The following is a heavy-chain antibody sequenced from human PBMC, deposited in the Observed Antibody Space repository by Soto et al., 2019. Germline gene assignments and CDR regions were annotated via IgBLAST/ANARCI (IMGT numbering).Heavy chain of an antibody. CDR2: IIPIFGTA. V-gene: IGHV1-69*06. Sequence: SVKVSCKASGGTFSSYAISWVRQAPGQGLEWMGGIIPIFGTANYAQKFQGRVTITADKSTSTAYMELSSLRSEDTAVYYCARGLQAVADYFDYWGQGTLVTVSS. J-gene: IGHJ4*02. D-gene: IGHD6-13*01. CDR3: ARGLQAVADYFDY. CDR1: GGTFSSYA.